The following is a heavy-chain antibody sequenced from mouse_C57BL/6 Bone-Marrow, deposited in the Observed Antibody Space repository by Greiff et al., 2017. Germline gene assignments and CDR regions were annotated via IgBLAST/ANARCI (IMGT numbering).Heavy chain of an antibody. V-gene: IGHV1-81*01. D-gene: IGHD2-14*01. CDR3: ARSGYNRGVRDY. J-gene: IGHJ2*01. CDR1: GYTFTSYG. Sequence: QVQLQQSGAELARPGASVKLSCKASGYTFTSYGISWVKQRTGQGLEWIGEIYPRCGNTYYNEKFKGKATLTADKSSSTAYMELRNLTSVDSADYVGARSGYNRGVRDYWGQGTTLTVSS. CDR2: IYPRCGNT.